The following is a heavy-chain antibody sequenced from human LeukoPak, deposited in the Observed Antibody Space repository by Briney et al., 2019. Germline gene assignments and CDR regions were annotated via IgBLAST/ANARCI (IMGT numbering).Heavy chain of an antibody. CDR3: ATCSGGSCYLGY. Sequence: PGGSLRLSCAASGFTFRDYYMSWIRQAPGKGLEWVSSISSSSSYIYYADSVKGRFTISRDNAKNSLYLQMNSLRAEDTAVYYCATCSGGSCYLGYWGQGTLVTVSS. D-gene: IGHD2-15*01. CDR2: ISSSSSYI. CDR1: GFTFRDYY. V-gene: IGHV3-11*06. J-gene: IGHJ4*02.